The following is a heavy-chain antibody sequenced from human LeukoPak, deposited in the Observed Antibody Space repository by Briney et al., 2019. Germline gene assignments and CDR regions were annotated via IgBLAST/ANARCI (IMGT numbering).Heavy chain of an antibody. D-gene: IGHD2-15*01. V-gene: IGHV1-18*01. J-gene: IGHJ4*02. CDR1: GYPFTSYG. CDR2: ISTYNGNT. CDR3: ARDWVVGVVVVVAGY. Sequence: ASVKVSCKASGYPFTSYGISWVRQAPGQGLEWMGWISTYNGNTNYAQKFQDIVTMTTDTSTSTAYMELKSLRSDDTAVYYCARDWVVGVVVVVAGYWGQGTLVTVSS.